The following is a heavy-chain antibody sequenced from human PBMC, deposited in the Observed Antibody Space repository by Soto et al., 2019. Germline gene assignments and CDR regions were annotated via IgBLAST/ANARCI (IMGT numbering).Heavy chain of an antibody. CDR3: ARSVFP. J-gene: IGHJ5*02. CDR2: FYYSGST. V-gene: IGHV4-59*12. Sequence: NPSETLSLTCTVSGGSISSYYWSWIRQPPGKGLEWIGYFYYSGSTYYNPSLKSRVTISVDTSKNQFSLKLSSVTAADTAVYYCARSVFPWGQGTLVTVSS. CDR1: GGSISSYY.